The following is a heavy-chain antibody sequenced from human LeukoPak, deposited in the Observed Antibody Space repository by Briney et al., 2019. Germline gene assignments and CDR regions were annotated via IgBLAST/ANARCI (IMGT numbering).Heavy chain of an antibody. J-gene: IGHJ2*01. Sequence: SETLSLTCTVSGGFVLRYYWKWTRQSPGKGLEWVGYIYANGITTYNPSLRSRGSISIDTSRNQFSLRLTSVTAADTATYYCAGRAYYDSSVYKPTAGYFDLWGRGTLVTVSS. CDR1: GGFVLRYY. CDR2: IYANGIT. V-gene: IGHV4-4*08. D-gene: IGHD3-22*01. CDR3: AGRAYYDSSVYKPTAGYFDL.